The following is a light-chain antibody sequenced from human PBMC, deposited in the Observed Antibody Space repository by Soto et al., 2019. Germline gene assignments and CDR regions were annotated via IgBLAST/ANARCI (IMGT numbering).Light chain of an antibody. CDR1: QSISTN. J-gene: IGKJ5*01. V-gene: IGKV3-15*01. CDR3: KQYYTWPPRIT. Sequence: EIVMTQSPGTLSVSPGERATLSCRASQSISTNLAWYQQRPGQAPRLLMSAVSTRATGVPARFSGSGSGTEFTLTISSLQSEDFAIYYCKQYYTWPPRITFGQGTRLEIK. CDR2: AVS.